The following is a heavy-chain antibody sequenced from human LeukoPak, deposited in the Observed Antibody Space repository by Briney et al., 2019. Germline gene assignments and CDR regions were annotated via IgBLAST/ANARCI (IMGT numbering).Heavy chain of an antibody. J-gene: IGHJ4*02. Sequence: GGSLRLSCAASGFTFDDYGMSWVRQAPGKGLEWVSAISGSGGSTYYADSVKGRFTISRDNSKNTLYLQMNSLRAEDTAVYYCAKDPPQHQAGIGDYFDYWGQGTLVTVSS. CDR1: GFTFDDYG. CDR3: AKDPPQHQAGIGDYFDY. V-gene: IGHV3-23*01. CDR2: ISGSGGST. D-gene: IGHD6-19*01.